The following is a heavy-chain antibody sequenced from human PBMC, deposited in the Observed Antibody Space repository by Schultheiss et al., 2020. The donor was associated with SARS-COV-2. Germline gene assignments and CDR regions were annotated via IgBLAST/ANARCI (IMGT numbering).Heavy chain of an antibody. D-gene: IGHD3-10*01. CDR2: IYSGGST. CDR3: TTGTYYYGSGSYYFWPAPFDY. V-gene: IGHV3-23*03. Sequence: GGSLRLSCAASGFTFSSYAMSWVRQAPGKGLEWVSVIYSGGSTYYADSVKGRFTISRDNSKNTLYLQMNSLKTEDTAVYYCTTGTYYYGSGSYYFWPAPFDYWGQGTLVTVSS. J-gene: IGHJ4*02. CDR1: GFTFSSYA.